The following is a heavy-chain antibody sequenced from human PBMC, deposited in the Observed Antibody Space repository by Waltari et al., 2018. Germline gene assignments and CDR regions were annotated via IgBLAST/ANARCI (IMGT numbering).Heavy chain of an antibody. Sequence: QVQLVQSGAEVKKPGASVKVSCKASGYTFTSYDINWVRQATGQGLEWMGWRNPNSGNTGYAQKFQGRVTITRNTSISTAYMELSSLRSEDTAVYYCARRGRLWFGELWNWFDPWGQGTLVTVSS. D-gene: IGHD3-10*01. CDR1: GYTFTSYD. V-gene: IGHV1-8*03. CDR2: RNPNSGNT. J-gene: IGHJ5*02. CDR3: ARRGRLWFGELWNWFDP.